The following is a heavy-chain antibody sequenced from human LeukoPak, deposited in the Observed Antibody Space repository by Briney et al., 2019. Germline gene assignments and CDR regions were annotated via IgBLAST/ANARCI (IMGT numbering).Heavy chain of an antibody. Sequence: PSQTLSLTCTVSGGSISSGSYSWNWIRQPAGKGLGWIGRIYTSGSTNYNPSLKSRLTISVDTSKNQFSLKLSSVTAANTAVYYCAIAEWELDDAFDIWGPGTMVTVSS. J-gene: IGHJ3*02. CDR1: GGSISSGSYS. D-gene: IGHD1-26*01. V-gene: IGHV4-61*02. CDR3: AIAEWELDDAFDI. CDR2: IYTSGST.